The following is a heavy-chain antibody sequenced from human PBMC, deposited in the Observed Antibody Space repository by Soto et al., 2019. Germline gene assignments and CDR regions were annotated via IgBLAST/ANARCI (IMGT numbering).Heavy chain of an antibody. J-gene: IGHJ6*02. V-gene: IGHV1-2*04. CDR2: INPNSGGT. Sequence: ASVKVSCKASGYTFTGYYMHWVRQAPGQGLEWMGWINPNSGGTNYAQKFQGWVTMTRDTSISTAYMELSRLRSDDTAVYYCARDHYYDSSGYSDYYYYGMDVWGQGTTVTVSS. CDR1: GYTFTGYY. D-gene: IGHD3-22*01. CDR3: ARDHYYDSSGYSDYYYYGMDV.